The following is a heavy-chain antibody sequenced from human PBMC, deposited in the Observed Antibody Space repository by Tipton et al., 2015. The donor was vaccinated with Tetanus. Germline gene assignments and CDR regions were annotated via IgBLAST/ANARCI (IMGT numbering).Heavy chain of an antibody. CDR1: GYTFSAYT. V-gene: IGHV3-74*01. J-gene: IGHJ6*02. Sequence: SLRLSCKASGYTFSAYTMHWVRQTPGKGLVWISRINPDGRRTNYADSVKGRFTISRDHAKNTVYLQMNSLRAEDTAVYFCARRSLTNYGLDVWGQGTPVTVSS. CDR2: INPDGRRT. CDR3: ARRSLTNYGLDV. D-gene: IGHD1-1*01.